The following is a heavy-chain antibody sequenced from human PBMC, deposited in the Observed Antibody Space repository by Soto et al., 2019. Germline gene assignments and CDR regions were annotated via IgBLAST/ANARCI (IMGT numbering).Heavy chain of an antibody. J-gene: IGHJ6*03. D-gene: IGHD1-7*01. CDR2: INHSGST. V-gene: IGHV4-34*01. CDR3: ARALTGTTGAPTDYYMDV. Sequence: TSETLSLTCAVYGGSFSGYYWSWIRQPPGKGLEWIGEINHSGSTNYNPSLKSRVTISVDTSKNQFSLKLSSVTAADTAVYYCARALTGTTGAPTDYYMDVWGKGTTVTVSS. CDR1: GGSFSGYY.